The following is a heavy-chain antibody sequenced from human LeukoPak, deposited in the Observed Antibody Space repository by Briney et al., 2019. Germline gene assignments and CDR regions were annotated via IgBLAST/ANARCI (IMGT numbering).Heavy chain of an antibody. Sequence: GGSLRLSCAASELHAMTWVRQGPGKGLEWVSAISRSGRSTYYADSVKGRFTISRDNAKNSLYLQMNSLRAEDTAVYYCARGGLTAAGRLADFWGQGTLVTVSS. V-gene: IGHV3-21*01. D-gene: IGHD6-13*01. CDR2: ISRSGRST. CDR3: ARGGLTAAGRLADF. CDR1: ELHA. J-gene: IGHJ4*02.